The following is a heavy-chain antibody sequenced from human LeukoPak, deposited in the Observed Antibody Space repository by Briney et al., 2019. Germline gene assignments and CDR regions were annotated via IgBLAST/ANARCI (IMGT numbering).Heavy chain of an antibody. Sequence: RSGGSLRLSCAASGFTFSSYWMHWVRHAPGKGLVWVSRINSDGSSTSYADSVKGRFTISRDNAKNTLYLQMNSLRAEDTAVYYCASIAAAGDFDYWGQGTLVTVSS. CDR3: ASIAAAGDFDY. J-gene: IGHJ4*02. CDR1: GFTFSSYW. V-gene: IGHV3-74*01. CDR2: INSDGSST. D-gene: IGHD6-13*01.